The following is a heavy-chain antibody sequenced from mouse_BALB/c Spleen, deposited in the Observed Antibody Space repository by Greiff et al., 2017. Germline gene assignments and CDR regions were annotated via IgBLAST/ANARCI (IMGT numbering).Heavy chain of an antibody. CDR2: ISYDGSN. V-gene: IGHV3-6*02. J-gene: IGHJ4*01. D-gene: IGHD1-1*01. Sequence: EVKLQESGPGLVKPSQSLSLTCSVTGYSIPRGYYWNWIRQFPGNKLEWMGYISYDGSNNYNPSLQNPIPITRDTSKNQFFQKLNSVTTEDTATYYSARGGRAMDYWGQGTSVTVSS. CDR1: GYSIPRGYY. CDR3: ARGGRAMDY.